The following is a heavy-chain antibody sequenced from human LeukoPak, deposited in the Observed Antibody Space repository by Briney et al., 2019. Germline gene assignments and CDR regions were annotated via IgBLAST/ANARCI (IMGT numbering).Heavy chain of an antibody. CDR2: ISSSSSYI. D-gene: IGHD6-6*01. V-gene: IGHV3-21*01. CDR3: AKDGEQLVRFDY. J-gene: IGHJ4*02. Sequence: GGSLRLSCAASGFTFSSYSMNWVRQAPGKGLEWVSTISSSSSYIYYADSVKGRFTISRDNAKNSLYLQMNSLRAEDTAVYYCAKDGEQLVRFDYWGQGTLVTVSS. CDR1: GFTFSSYS.